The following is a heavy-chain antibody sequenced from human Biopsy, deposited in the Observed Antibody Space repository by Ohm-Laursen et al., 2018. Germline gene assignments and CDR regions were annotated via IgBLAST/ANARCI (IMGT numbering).Heavy chain of an antibody. CDR1: GGTYSGYY. J-gene: IGHJ5*02. CDR3: ARFIVPSLHCSNGVCPIRWFDP. Sequence: SETLSLTCPVYGGTYSGYYWSWIRQPPGKGLEWIGEVHHDGRANYSPSLKSRVTISGDMSKKQFSLKLSGVTAADTAVYYCARFIVPSLHCSNGVCPIRWFDPWGQGTLVTVFS. V-gene: IGHV4-34*01. CDR2: VHHDGRA. D-gene: IGHD2-2*01.